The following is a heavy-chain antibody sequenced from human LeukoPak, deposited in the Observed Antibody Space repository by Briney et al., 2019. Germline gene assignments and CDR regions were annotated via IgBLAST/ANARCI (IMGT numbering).Heavy chain of an antibody. D-gene: IGHD3-9*01. J-gene: IGHJ4*02. CDR1: GFTFSNYW. CDR2: IKQDGNEK. Sequence: GGSLRLSCAASGFTFSNYWMSWVRQAPGKGLEWVAKIKQDGNEKYYVGSVRGRFTISRDNAENSLYLQMNSLRAEDTAVYYCARHYDILTGTFPYYWGQGTLVTVSS. CDR3: ARHYDILTGTFPYY. V-gene: IGHV3-7*03.